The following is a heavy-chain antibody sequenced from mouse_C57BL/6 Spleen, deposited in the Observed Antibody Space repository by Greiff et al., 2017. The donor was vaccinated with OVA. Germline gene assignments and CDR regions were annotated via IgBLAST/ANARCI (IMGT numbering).Heavy chain of an antibody. CDR1: GYSFTGYY. Sequence: VQLQQSGPELVKPGASVKISCKASGYSFTGYYMHWVKQSSEKSLEWIGEINPSTGGTSYNQKFKGKATLTVDKSSSTAYMQLKSLTSEDSAVYYCARYSYDYDPFDYWGQGTTLTVSS. V-gene: IGHV1-43*01. J-gene: IGHJ2*01. CDR3: ARYSYDYDPFDY. CDR2: INPSTGGT. D-gene: IGHD2-4*01.